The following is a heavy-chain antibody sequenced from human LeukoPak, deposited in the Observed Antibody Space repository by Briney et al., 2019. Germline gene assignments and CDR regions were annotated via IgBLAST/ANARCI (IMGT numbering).Heavy chain of an antibody. V-gene: IGHV4-30-4*08. CDR3: ARAGNYDILTGYSLFAFVI. CDR2: IYYSGRT. Sequence: SQTLSLTCTVSGGSIGRGDYYWSWIRQPPGKGLEWIGYIYYSGRTYYNPSLKSRVTISVDTSKNQFSLKLSSVTAADTAVYYCARAGNYDILTGYSLFAFVIWGQGTMVTVSS. J-gene: IGHJ3*02. D-gene: IGHD3-9*01. CDR1: GGSIGRGDYY.